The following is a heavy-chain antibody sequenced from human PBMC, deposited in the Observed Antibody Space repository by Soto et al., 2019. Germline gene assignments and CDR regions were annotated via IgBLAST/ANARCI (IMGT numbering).Heavy chain of an antibody. CDR2: INRGGST. Sequence: PSETLSLTCAVYGGSFSVYYWSWIRQPPGKGLEWIGEINRGGSTNSNPSLKSRVTISVDTPKNQFSLKLSSVTAADTAVYYCARGYGSGSYYEYWGQGTLVTVSS. V-gene: IGHV4-34*01. CDR3: ARGYGSGSYYEY. J-gene: IGHJ4*02. CDR1: GGSFSVYY. D-gene: IGHD3-10*01.